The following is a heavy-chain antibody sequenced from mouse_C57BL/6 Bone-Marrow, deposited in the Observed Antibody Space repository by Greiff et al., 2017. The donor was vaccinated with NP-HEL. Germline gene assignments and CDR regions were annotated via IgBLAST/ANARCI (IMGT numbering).Heavy chain of an antibody. CDR3: ASVSTMVNLFAY. Sequence: VQLQQPGAELVRPGTSVKLSCKASGYTFTSYWMHWVKQRPGQGLEWIGVIDPSDSYTNYNQKFKGKATLTVATSSSTAYMQLSSLTSADSAVYYCASVSTMVNLFAYWGQGTLVTVSA. CDR1: GYTFTSYW. V-gene: IGHV1-59*01. CDR2: IDPSDSYT. D-gene: IGHD2-2*01. J-gene: IGHJ3*01.